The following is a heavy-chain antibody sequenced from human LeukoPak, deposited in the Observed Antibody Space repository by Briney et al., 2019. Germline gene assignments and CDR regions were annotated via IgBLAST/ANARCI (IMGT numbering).Heavy chain of an antibody. V-gene: IGHV3-48*03. J-gene: IGHJ4*02. CDR2: ISSSGSTK. Sequence: GGTLSLSCAAYGFTFNSYEMNWVRPAPGKGLEWVSYISSSGSTKYYADSGKGGFTISRDNAKNSLYLQMNSLRAEDTAVYYCARALIAAAGTVRGVFDYWGQGTLVTVSS. D-gene: IGHD6-13*01. CDR1: GFTFNSYE. CDR3: ARALIAAAGTVRGVFDY.